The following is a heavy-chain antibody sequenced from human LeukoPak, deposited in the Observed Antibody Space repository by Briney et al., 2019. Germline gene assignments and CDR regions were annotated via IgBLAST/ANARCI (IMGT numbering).Heavy chain of an antibody. J-gene: IGHJ3*02. D-gene: IGHD1-7*01. CDR2: IYYSGST. CDR1: GGSISSHY. V-gene: IGHV4-59*11. CDR3: ARTKAVSWNYAFDI. Sequence: SETLSLTCTVSGGSISSHYWSWIRQPPGKGLEWIGYIYYSGSTNYNPSLKSRVTISEDTSKNQFSLKLSSVTAADTAVYYCARTKAVSWNYAFDIWGQGTMVTVSS.